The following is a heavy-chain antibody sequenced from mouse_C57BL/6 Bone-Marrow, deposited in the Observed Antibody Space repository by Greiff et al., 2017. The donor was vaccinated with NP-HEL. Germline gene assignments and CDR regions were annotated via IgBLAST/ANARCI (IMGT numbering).Heavy chain of an antibody. V-gene: IGHV1-54*01. CDR3: ARHAEAWFAY. CDR2: INPGSGGT. CDR1: GYAFTNYL. J-gene: IGHJ3*01. Sequence: QVQLKESGAELVRPGTSVTVSCKASGYAFTNYLIEWVKQRPGQGLEWIGVINPGSGGTNYNEKFKGKATLTADKSSSTAYMQLSSLTSEDSAVYFCARHAEAWFAYWGQGTLVTVSA.